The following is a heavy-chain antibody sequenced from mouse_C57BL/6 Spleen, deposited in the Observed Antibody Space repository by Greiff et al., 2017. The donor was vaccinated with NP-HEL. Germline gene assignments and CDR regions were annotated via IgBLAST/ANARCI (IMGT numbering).Heavy chain of an antibody. V-gene: IGHV3-6*01. D-gene: IGHD2-4*01. CDR2: ISYDGSN. CDR3: ARRGYDYDGDGAMDY. Sequence: VQLKESGPGLVKPSQSLSLTCSVTGYSIPSGYYWNWIRQFPGNKLEWMGYISYDGSNNYNPSLKNRISITRDTSKNQFFLKLNSVTTEDTATYYCARRGYDYDGDGAMDYWGQGTSVTVSS. CDR1: GYSIPSGYY. J-gene: IGHJ4*01.